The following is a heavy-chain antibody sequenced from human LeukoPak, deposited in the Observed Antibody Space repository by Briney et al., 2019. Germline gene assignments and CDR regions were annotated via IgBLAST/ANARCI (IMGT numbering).Heavy chain of an antibody. CDR2: IRYDGSNK. V-gene: IGHV3-30*02. CDR1: GFTFSSYG. J-gene: IGHJ4*02. Sequence: GGSLRLSCAASGFTFSSYGMHWVRQAPGKGLEWVAFIRYDGSNKYYADSVKGRFTISRDNSKNTLYLQMNSLRAEDTAVYYCARVGPRGYSYGYPLDYWGQGTLVTVSS. D-gene: IGHD5-18*01. CDR3: ARVGPRGYSYGYPLDY.